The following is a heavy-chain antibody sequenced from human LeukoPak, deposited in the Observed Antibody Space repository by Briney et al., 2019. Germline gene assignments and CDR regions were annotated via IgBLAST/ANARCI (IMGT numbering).Heavy chain of an antibody. CDR3: AKLSAGSENDY. Sequence: PGRSLRLSCAASGFTFDDYAMHWVRQVPGKGPEWVAGINWNSGSIDYADSVKGRFTISRDSAKNYLYLQMNSLRSEDTALYYCAKLSAGSENDYWGQGTLVTVSS. J-gene: IGHJ4*02. D-gene: IGHD3-10*01. CDR2: INWNSGSI. CDR1: GFTFDDYA. V-gene: IGHV3-9*01.